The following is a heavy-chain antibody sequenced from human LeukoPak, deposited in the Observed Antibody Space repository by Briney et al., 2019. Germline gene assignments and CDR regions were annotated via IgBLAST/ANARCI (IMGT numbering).Heavy chain of an antibody. Sequence: ASVKVSCKASGYTFTDYYMHWVRQAPGQGLEWMGWINPHSGDTDHAQKFQGRVTMTRDTSISTAYMELSRLRSDDTAVYYCAKDKAANFDYWGQGTLVTVSS. CDR3: AKDKAANFDY. V-gene: IGHV1-2*02. CDR2: INPHSGDT. D-gene: IGHD2-15*01. CDR1: GYTFTDYY. J-gene: IGHJ4*02.